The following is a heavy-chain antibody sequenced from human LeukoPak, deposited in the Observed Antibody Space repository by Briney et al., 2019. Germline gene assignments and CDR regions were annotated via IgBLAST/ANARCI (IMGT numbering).Heavy chain of an antibody. CDR2: IIPIFGTA. CDR1: GGTFSSYA. CDR3: ALGGSYYGRDAFDI. Sequence: GASVKVSCKASGGTFSSYAISWVRQAPGQGLEWMGGIIPIFGTANYAQKFQGRVTITADESTSTAYMELSSLRSEDTAVYYCALGGSYYGRDAFDIWGQGTMVTVSS. D-gene: IGHD1-26*01. J-gene: IGHJ3*02. V-gene: IGHV1-69*01.